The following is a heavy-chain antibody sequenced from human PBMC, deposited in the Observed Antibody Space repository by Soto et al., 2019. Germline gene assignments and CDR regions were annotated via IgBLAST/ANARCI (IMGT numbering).Heavy chain of an antibody. Sequence: QVQLVQSGAEVKKPGASVKVSCKASGYTFTSYGISCVRQAPGQGLEWMGWISAYNGNTNYAHKLQGRFKMSTDTSKSTADMVLTSLSADDTAVYYCARDRGAYGIDVWGQGTTVTVYS. V-gene: IGHV1-18*01. CDR2: ISAYNGNT. J-gene: IGHJ6*02. CDR1: GYTFTSYG. CDR3: ARDRGAYGIDV.